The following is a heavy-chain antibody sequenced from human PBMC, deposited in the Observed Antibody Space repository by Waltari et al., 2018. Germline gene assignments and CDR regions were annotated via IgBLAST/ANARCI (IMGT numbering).Heavy chain of an antibody. D-gene: IGHD6-19*01. CDR1: GGTFSSYA. CDR3: ARAFYSSGWYASFDY. Sequence: QVQLVQSGAEVKKPGSSVKVSCKASGGTFSSYAISWVRQAPGQGLEWRGGAIPIVGTENYAQKFQGRVTITADESTSTAYMELSSLRSEDTAVYYCARAFYSSGWYASFDYWGQGTLVTVSS. V-gene: IGHV1-69*01. J-gene: IGHJ4*02. CDR2: AIPIVGTE.